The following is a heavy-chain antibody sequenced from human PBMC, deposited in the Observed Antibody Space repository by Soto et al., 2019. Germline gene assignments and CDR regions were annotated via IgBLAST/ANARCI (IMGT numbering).Heavy chain of an antibody. D-gene: IGHD1-26*01. Sequence: SLRLCFASAGFTFRTYGMNWVLQAPGRGLEWVAIISSDGRETYYADSVKGRFTISRDNSENTLYLQMNSLIVEDMAVYYCARQESGTDYWGRGTLVTVSS. CDR2: ISSDGRET. J-gene: IGHJ4*02. CDR1: GFTFRTYG. V-gene: IGHV3-30*03. CDR3: ARQESGTDY.